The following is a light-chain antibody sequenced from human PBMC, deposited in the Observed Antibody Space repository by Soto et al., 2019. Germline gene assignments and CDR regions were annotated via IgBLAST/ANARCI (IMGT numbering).Light chain of an antibody. J-gene: IGLJ1*01. CDR1: SSDVGGYNY. V-gene: IGLV2-14*01. Sequence: QSVLTQPASVSWCRGQWITISCTGTSSDVGGYNYVSWYQQHPGKAPKLMIYDVSNRPSGVSNRFSGSKSGNTASLTISGLQAEDEADYYCSSYTSSSTWVFGTGTKVTVL. CDR2: DVS. CDR3: SSYTSSSTWV.